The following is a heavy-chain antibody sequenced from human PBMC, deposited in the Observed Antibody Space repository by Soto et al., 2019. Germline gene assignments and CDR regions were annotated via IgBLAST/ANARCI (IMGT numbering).Heavy chain of an antibody. D-gene: IGHD1-20*01. CDR3: ARGNFITGSEG. Sequence: QVQLQQWGAGLLKPSETLSLTCAVYGGSFSGYYWSWIRQPPGTGLEWIGEINHSGSTNYNPSLKSRGTISVDTSKNQVSLKLSSVTAADTAVYYCARGNFITGSEGWGQGTLVTVSS. J-gene: IGHJ4*02. CDR2: INHSGST. CDR1: GGSFSGYY. V-gene: IGHV4-34*01.